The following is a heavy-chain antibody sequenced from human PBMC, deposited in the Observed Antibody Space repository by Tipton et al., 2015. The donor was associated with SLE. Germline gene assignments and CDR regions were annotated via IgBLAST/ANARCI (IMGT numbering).Heavy chain of an antibody. CDR1: GGSFSGYY. J-gene: IGHJ4*02. V-gene: IGHV4-34*01. D-gene: IGHD7-27*01. CDR3: ARGELGIRTFDY. Sequence: SLTCAVYGGSFSGYYWSWIRQPPGKGLEWIGEINHSGSTNYNPSLKSRVTISVDTSKNQFSLKLGSVTAADTAVYYCARGELGIRTFDYWGQGTLVTVSS. CDR2: INHSGST.